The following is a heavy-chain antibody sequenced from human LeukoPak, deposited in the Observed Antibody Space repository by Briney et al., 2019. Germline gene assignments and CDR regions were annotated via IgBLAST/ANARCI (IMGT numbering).Heavy chain of an antibody. D-gene: IGHD3-3*01. CDR1: GFTFSSFT. V-gene: IGHV3-21*01. J-gene: IGHJ4*02. CDR3: ARYYSYGSGYLY. CDR2: ITTSTSYI. Sequence: PGGSLRLSCAASGFTFSSFTMNWVRQAPGKGLEWVSSITTSTSYIYYADSVKGRFTISRDNAKNSLYLQMNSLRAEDTAVYYCARYYSYGSGYLYWGQGTLVTVSS.